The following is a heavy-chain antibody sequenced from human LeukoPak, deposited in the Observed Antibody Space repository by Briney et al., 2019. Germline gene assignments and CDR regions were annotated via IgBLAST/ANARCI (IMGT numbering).Heavy chain of an antibody. Sequence: ASVKVSCKASGYTFTGYYMHWVRQAPGQGLEWMGRINPNSGGTNYAQKFQGRVTMTRDTSIGTAYMELSRLRSDDTAVYYCAKTSPIVGSPLDYWGQGTLVTVSS. V-gene: IGHV1-2*06. CDR3: AKTSPIVGSPLDY. D-gene: IGHD1-26*01. CDR1: GYTFTGYY. J-gene: IGHJ4*02. CDR2: INPNSGGT.